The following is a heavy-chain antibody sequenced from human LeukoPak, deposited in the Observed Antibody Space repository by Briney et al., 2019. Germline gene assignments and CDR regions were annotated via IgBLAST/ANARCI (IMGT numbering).Heavy chain of an antibody. V-gene: IGHV3-48*03. CDR1: GFTFSSYE. Sequence: GSLRLSCAASGFTFSSYEMNWVRQAPGKGLEWVSYISSSGSTIYYAYSVKGRFTISRDNAKNSLYLQMNSLRAENTAVYYCARDVAVTTDRTYYYGMDVWGQGTTVTVSS. J-gene: IGHJ6*02. D-gene: IGHD4-17*01. CDR2: ISSSGSTI. CDR3: ARDVAVTTDRTYYYGMDV.